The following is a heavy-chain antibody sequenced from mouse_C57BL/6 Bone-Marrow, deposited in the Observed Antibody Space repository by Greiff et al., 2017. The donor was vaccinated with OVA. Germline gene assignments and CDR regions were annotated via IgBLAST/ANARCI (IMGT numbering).Heavy chain of an antibody. Sequence: VKLMESGPGLVQPSQSLSITCTVSGFSLTSYGVHWVRQSPGKGLEWLGVIWSGGSTDYNAAFISRLSISKDNSKSQVFFKMNSLQADDTAIYYCARNSDYDAWFAYWGQGTLVTVSA. CDR1: GFSLTSYG. CDR3: ARNSDYDAWFAY. D-gene: IGHD2-4*01. V-gene: IGHV2-2*01. CDR2: IWSGGST. J-gene: IGHJ3*01.